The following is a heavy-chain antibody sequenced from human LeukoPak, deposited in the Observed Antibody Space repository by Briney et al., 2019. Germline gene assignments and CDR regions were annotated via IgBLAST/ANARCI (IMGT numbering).Heavy chain of an antibody. CDR3: ARDSRIHDRGGYFVWNGVFDM. CDR1: GASISSYY. Sequence: SETLSLTCTVSGASISSYYWSWIRQPAGKGLEWIGRIYTSGSTYYNPSLKSRVTMSIDTSKKHFSLKLSSVTAADRAVYYCARDSRIHDRGGYFVWNGVFDMGARGTRVPV. CDR2: IYTSGST. D-gene: IGHD3-22*01. V-gene: IGHV4-4*07. J-gene: IGHJ3*02.